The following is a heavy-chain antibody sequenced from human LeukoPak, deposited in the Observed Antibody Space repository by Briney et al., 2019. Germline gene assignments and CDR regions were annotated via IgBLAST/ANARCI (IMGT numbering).Heavy chain of an antibody. CDR3: ARDDRVYGNFDY. J-gene: IGHJ4*02. V-gene: IGHV3-33*01. Sequence: PGGSLRLSCAASGFTFSSYGMHWVRQAPGKGLEWVAVIWYDGSNKYYADSVKGRFTTSRDNSKNTLYLQMNSLRAEDTAVYYCARDDRVYGNFDYWGQGTLVTVSS. CDR1: GFTFSSYG. D-gene: IGHD4-17*01. CDR2: IWYDGSNK.